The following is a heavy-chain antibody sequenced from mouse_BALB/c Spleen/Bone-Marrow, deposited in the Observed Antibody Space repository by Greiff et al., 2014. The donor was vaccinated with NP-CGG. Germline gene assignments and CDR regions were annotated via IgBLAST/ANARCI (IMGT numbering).Heavy chain of an antibody. D-gene: IGHD1-1*01. CDR3: AREKMTTVIAPAY. CDR1: GYTLTSYW. CDR2: IDPSDSET. V-gene: IGHV1-61*01. Sequence: LVESGAELVRPGASVKLSCKASGYTLTSYWMNWVKQRPGQGLEWIGMIDPSDSETHYNQMFKDKATLTVDKSSSTAFMQLRSLTSEKSAVYYCAREKMTTVIAPAYWGQGTLVTVSA. J-gene: IGHJ3*01.